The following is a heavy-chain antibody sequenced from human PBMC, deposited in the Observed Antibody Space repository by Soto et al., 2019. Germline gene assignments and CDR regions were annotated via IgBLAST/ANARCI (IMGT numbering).Heavy chain of an antibody. CDR3: VGGWQQFDY. D-gene: IGHD6-13*01. CDR2: ISYDGSNK. CDR1: GFTFSSYG. J-gene: IGHJ4*02. V-gene: IGHV3-30*03. Sequence: GGSLRLSCAASGFTFSSYGMHWVRQAPGKGLEWVAVISYDGSNKYYADSVKGRFTISRDNSKNTLHLQMNSLRAEDTAVYYCVGGWQQFDYWGQGTLVTVSS.